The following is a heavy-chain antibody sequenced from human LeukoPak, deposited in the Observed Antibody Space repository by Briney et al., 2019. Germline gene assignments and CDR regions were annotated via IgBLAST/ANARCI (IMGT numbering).Heavy chain of an antibody. CDR2: IFHTGST. J-gene: IGHJ4*02. Sequence: SETLSLTCTVSGYSISSGYYWAWIRQPPGQGLEWIGSIFHTGSTYHNPSLKSRVTISVDTSKNQFSLKLSSVTAADTAVYFCARMNYYDSSGYYYGFGLGFDYWGQGTLVTVSS. CDR3: ARMNYYDSSGYYYGFGLGFDY. D-gene: IGHD3-22*01. CDR1: GYSISSGYY. V-gene: IGHV4-38-2*02.